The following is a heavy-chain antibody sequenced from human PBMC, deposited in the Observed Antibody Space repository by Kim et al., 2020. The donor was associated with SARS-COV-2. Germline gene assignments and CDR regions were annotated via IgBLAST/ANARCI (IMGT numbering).Heavy chain of an antibody. CDR3: ARRGFGDLPDVFDM. Sequence: ASVKVSCRASGYTFSTYAISWLRQAPGQGLEWMAWIDSNTGNPTYAQGFTGRFVFSLDKSVSTTYLQISSLKAEDTAVYYCARRGFGDLPDVFDMWGQGT. J-gene: IGHJ3*02. CDR1: GYTFSTYA. D-gene: IGHD3-10*01. CDR2: IDSNTGNP. V-gene: IGHV7-4-1*02.